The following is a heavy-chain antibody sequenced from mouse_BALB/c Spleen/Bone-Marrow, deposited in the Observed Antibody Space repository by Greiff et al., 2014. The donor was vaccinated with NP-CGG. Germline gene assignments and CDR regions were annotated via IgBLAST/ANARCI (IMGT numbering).Heavy chain of an antibody. CDR3: ARYYYAMDY. CDR2: IYPGDGDT. Sequence: VQLQQSGAELARPGASVKLSCKASGYTFTSYWMQWVKQRPGQGLEWIGAIYPGDGDTRYTQKFKGKATLTADKFSSTAYMQLSSLASEDSAVYYCARYYYAMDYWGQGTSVTVSS. V-gene: IGHV1-87*01. J-gene: IGHJ4*01. CDR1: GYTFTSYW.